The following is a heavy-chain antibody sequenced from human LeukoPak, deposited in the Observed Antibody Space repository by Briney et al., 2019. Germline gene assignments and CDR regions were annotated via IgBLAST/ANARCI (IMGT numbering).Heavy chain of an antibody. CDR3: ARQGNYGSGSYVRDAFDI. V-gene: IGHV3-30-3*01. CDR1: GFTFSSYA. J-gene: IGHJ3*02. D-gene: IGHD3-10*01. Sequence: HPGGSLRLSCAASGFTFSSYAMHWVRQAPGKGLEWVAVISYDGSNKYYADSVKGRFTISRDNSKNTVYLQMNSLRAEDTAVYYCARQGNYGSGSYVRDAFDIWGLGTMVTVSS. CDR2: ISYDGSNK.